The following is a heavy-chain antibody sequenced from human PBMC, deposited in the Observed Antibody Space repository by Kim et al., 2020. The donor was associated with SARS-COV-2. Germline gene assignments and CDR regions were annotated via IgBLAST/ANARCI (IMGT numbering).Heavy chain of an antibody. CDR3: ARENYYDSSALNGAFDI. CDR2: ISSSSSYI. J-gene: IGHJ3*02. V-gene: IGHV3-21*01. D-gene: IGHD3-22*01. Sequence: GGSLRLSCAASGFTFSSYSMNWVRQAPGKGLEWVSSISSSSSYIYYADSVKGRFTISRDNAKNSLYLQMNSLRAEDTAVYYCARENYYDSSALNGAFDIWGQGTMVTVSS. CDR1: GFTFSSYS.